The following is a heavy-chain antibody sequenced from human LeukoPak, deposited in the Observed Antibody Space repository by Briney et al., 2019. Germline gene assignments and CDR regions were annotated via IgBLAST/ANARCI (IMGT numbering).Heavy chain of an antibody. CDR3: AREPQEGFDY. CDR2: FSGSSRAI. CDR1: GFTFSGYS. Sequence: GGSLRLSCAASGFTFSGYSMNWVRQGPGKGLEWISYFSGSSRAIYYADSVKGRFTISRDNAKNSLYLQMNNLRAEDTAVYYCAREPQEGFDYWGQGTLVTISS. J-gene: IGHJ4*02. V-gene: IGHV3-48*01.